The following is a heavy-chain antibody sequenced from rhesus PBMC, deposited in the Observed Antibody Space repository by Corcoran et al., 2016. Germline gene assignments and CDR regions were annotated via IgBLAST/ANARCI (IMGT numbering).Heavy chain of an antibody. Sequence: EGWLVEAGGGLGQRGGELGLCGIGPGLAFGRYCMCRGRQAPGKGLEWVSAINTGGDSTWYTDSVKGRFTISKENAKNTLYLQMDSLRAEDTAVYYCAKDIRSSGWYGGLDYWGQGVLVTVSS. CDR3: AKDIRSSGWYGGLDY. D-gene: IGHD6-31*01. CDR1: GLAFGRYC. J-gene: IGHJ4*01. V-gene: IGHV3-8*01. CDR2: INTGGDST.